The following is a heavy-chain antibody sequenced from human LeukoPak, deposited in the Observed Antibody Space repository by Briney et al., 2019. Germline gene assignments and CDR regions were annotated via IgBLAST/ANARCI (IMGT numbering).Heavy chain of an antibody. CDR1: GFTFSSYE. D-gene: IGHD3-10*01. CDR2: ISSSGSTI. CDR3: ASAGSGSSAFDY. Sequence: GGSLRLSCAASGFTFSSYEMNWVRQAPGKGLEWVSYISSSGSTIYYADSVKGRFTISRDNAKNSLYLQMNSLRAEDTAVYYCASAGSGSSAFDYWGQGTLVAVSS. J-gene: IGHJ4*02. V-gene: IGHV3-48*03.